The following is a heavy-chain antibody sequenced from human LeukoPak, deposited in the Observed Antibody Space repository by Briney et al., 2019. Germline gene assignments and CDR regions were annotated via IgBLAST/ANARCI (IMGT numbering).Heavy chain of an antibody. CDR1: GYTFTGNY. CDR3: ARTRYYYDSSGPFDY. CDR2: INPNSGGT. D-gene: IGHD3-22*01. J-gene: IGHJ4*02. V-gene: IGHV1-2*02. Sequence: ASVKVSCKASGYTFTGNYMHWVRQAPGQGLEWMGWINPNSGGTNYAQKFQGRVTMTRDTSISTAYMELSRLRSDDTAVYYCARTRYYYDSSGPFDYWGQGTLVTVSS.